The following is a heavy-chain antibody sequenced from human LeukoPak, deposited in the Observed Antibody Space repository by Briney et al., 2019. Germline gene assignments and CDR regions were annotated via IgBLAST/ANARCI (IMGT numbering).Heavy chain of an antibody. V-gene: IGHV1-69*05. J-gene: IGHJ4*02. CDR1: GGTFSSYA. D-gene: IGHD3-16*01. CDR2: IIPIFGTA. Sequence: SXXVSCKASGGTFSSYAISWVRQAPGQGREWMGGIIPIFGTANYAQKFQGRVTITTDESTITAYMELSSLRSEDTAVYYYAREGGYWGQGTLVTVSS. CDR3: AREGGY.